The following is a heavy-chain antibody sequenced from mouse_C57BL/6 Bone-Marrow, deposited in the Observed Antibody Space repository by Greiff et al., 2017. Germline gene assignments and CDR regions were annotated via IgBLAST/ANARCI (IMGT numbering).Heavy chain of an antibody. Sequence: VHVKQSVAELVRPGASVKLSCTASGFNIKNTYMHWVKQRPEQGLEWIGRIDPANGNTKYAPKFQGKATITADTSSNTAYLQLSSLTSEDTAIYYGARRHTTVARGNFDYWGQGTTLTVSS. J-gene: IGHJ2*01. D-gene: IGHD1-1*01. CDR3: ARRHTTVARGNFDY. CDR2: IDPANGNT. CDR1: GFNIKNTY. V-gene: IGHV14-3*01.